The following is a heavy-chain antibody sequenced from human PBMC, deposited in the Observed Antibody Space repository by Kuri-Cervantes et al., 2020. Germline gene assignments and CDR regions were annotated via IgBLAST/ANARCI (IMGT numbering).Heavy chain of an antibody. J-gene: IGHJ4*02. CDR2: MNPNSGNT. CDR3: ARGLRYFDWFSDHYYFDY. D-gene: IGHD3-9*01. V-gene: IGHV1-8*01. Sequence: ASVKVSCKASGYTFTSYDINWVRQVTGQGLEWMGWMNPNSGNTGYAQKFQGRVTMTRNTSISTAYMELSSLRSEDTAVYYCARGLRYFDWFSDHYYFDYWGQGTLVTVSS. CDR1: GYTFTSYD.